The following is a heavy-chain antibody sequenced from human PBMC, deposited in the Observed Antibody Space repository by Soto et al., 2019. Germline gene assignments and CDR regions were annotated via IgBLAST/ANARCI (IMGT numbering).Heavy chain of an antibody. Sequence: RKISCKGSGYDFIDYWIGWVRQMPGKGLEWVGMIYPGDSDTRYSPSFQGQVTISADRSITTTYLQWSSLKASDTAMYYCARLEEATAGYWGQGXLVTVHS. CDR2: IYPGDSDT. J-gene: IGHJ4*02. CDR3: ARLEEATAGY. D-gene: IGHD1-26*01. V-gene: IGHV5-51*01. CDR1: GYDFIDYW.